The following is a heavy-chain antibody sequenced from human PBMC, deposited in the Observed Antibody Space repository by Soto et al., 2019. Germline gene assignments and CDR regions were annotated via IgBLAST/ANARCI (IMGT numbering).Heavy chain of an antibody. J-gene: IGHJ3*02. D-gene: IGHD3-10*01. CDR3: ASSITMVRGVFGGFDI. Sequence: ASVKVSCKASGYTLTGYYMHWVLQAPGQGLEWMGWINPNSGGTNYARKFQGWVTMTRDTSISTAYMELSRLRSDDTAVYYCASSITMVRGVFGGFDIWGQGTMVTVSS. CDR1: GYTLTGYY. CDR2: INPNSGGT. V-gene: IGHV1-2*04.